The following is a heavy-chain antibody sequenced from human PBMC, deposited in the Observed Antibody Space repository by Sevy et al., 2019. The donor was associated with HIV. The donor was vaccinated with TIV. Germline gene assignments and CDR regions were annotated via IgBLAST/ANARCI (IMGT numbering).Heavy chain of an antibody. CDR2: MWYDGSNE. J-gene: IGHJ6*02. CDR3: ARDNLALDV. Sequence: GGSLRLSCAASGFTLSNNHMHWVRQAPGKGLEWVAAMWYDGSNEYYADSVTGRFTISRDNSKNTLDLQMNSLRAEDTAVYYCARDNLALDVWGQGTTVIVSS. V-gene: IGHV3-33*01. CDR1: GFTLSNNH.